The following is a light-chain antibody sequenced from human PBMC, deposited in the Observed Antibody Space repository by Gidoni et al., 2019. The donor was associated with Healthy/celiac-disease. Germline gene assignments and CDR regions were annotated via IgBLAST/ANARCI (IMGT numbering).Light chain of an antibody. CDR3: QHYNSTLPLT. CDR2: AAS. V-gene: IGKV1-16*02. J-gene: IGKJ4*01. CDR1: KGISNY. Sequence: DIQMTQSPSSLSASVGDRVTIPCRASKGISNYLAWFQQKPGKAPKSLIYAASSLQSGFPSKFSGRESGTDSTLTISGWQPEDFATKYCQHYNSTLPLTFGGGTKVEIK.